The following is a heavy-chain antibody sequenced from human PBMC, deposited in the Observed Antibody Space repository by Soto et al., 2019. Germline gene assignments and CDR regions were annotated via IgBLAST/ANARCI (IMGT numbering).Heavy chain of an antibody. J-gene: IGHJ4*02. CDR2: ISYHGSNT. CDR1: GFTLNSYG. CDR3: ARDVTEYYHDSSR. D-gene: IGHD3-22*01. V-gene: IGHV3-30*03. Sequence: GGSLRLSCVASGFTLNSYGMHWVRQVLGKGQEWVAIISYHGSNTYYADSVKGRFTISRDNSKNTLYLQMNSLRAEDTAMYYCARDVTEYYHDSSRWGQGT.